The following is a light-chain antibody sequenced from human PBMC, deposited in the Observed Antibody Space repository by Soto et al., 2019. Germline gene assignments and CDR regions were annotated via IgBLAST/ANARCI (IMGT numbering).Light chain of an antibody. Sequence: QSVLAQPASVSGSPGQWITISCTGTSSDVGRYNYVSWYQQHPGKAPKFMIYEVSNRPSGVSNRFSGSKSGNTASLTISGLQADDEADYYCTSYTSINAYVFGTGTKVTVL. CDR2: EVS. V-gene: IGLV2-14*01. J-gene: IGLJ1*01. CDR1: SSDVGRYNY. CDR3: TSYTSINAYV.